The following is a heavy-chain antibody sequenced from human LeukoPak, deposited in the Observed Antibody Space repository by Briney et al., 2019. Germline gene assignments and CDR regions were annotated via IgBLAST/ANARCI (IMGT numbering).Heavy chain of an antibody. CDR2: IYYSGST. CDR1: GGSISSYY. V-gene: IGHV4-59*01. J-gene: IGHJ4*02. Sequence: SETLSLTCTVSGGSISSYYWSWIRQPPGKGLEWIGYIYYSGSTNYNPSLKSRVTISVDTSKNQFSLKLSSVTAADTAVYCCARALPGIAAAGPFDYWGQGTLVTVSS. D-gene: IGHD6-13*01. CDR3: ARALPGIAAAGPFDY.